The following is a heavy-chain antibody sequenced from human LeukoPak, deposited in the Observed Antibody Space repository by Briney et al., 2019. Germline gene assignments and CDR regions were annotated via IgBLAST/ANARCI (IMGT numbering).Heavy chain of an antibody. CDR1: GFSFSTYN. CDR2: ISYSSSII. Sequence: GGSLRLSCSASGFSFSTYNMNWVRQAPGKGLQWVSYISYSSSIIYYADSVKGRFTISRDNAKNSLHLQMNSLRAEDTAVYYCARDLSGYDHDHWGQGTLVTVSS. D-gene: IGHD5-12*01. J-gene: IGHJ4*02. CDR3: ARDLSGYDHDH. V-gene: IGHV3-48*04.